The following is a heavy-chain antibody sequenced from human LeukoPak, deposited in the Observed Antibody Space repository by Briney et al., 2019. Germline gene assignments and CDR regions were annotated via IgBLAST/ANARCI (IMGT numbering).Heavy chain of an antibody. Sequence: SETLSLTCAVYGGSFSGYYWSWIRQPPGKGLEWIGEINHSGSTNYNPSLKSRVTISVDTSKNQFSLKLSSVTAADTAVYYCARGPRAGGAARRNDYWGQGTLVTVSS. CDR3: ARGPRAGGAARRNDY. CDR2: INHSGST. V-gene: IGHV4-34*01. D-gene: IGHD6-25*01. CDR1: GGSFSGYY. J-gene: IGHJ4*02.